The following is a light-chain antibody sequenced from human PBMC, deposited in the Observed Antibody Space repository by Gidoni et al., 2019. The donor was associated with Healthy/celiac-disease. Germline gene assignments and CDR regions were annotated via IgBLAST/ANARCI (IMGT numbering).Light chain of an antibody. Sequence: EIVLTQSPATLSLSPGESATLSCRASQSVSSYLAWYQQKPGPAPRLLIYDASNRATGIPARFSGSGSGTDFTLTISSLEPEDFAVYYCQQRSNWPPITFGQGTRLEIK. J-gene: IGKJ5*01. CDR2: DAS. V-gene: IGKV3-11*01. CDR1: QSVSSY. CDR3: QQRSNWPPIT.